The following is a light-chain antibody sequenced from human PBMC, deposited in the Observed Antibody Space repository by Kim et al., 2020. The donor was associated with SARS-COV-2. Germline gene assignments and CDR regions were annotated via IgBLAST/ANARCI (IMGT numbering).Light chain of an antibody. CDR3: QQYNDWPLLT. J-gene: IGKJ4*01. CDR2: GAS. V-gene: IGKV3-15*01. Sequence: VSPGERVTLPCRASQSVKNNLAWYQQRPGQAPRLLIYGASTRATDISARFSGSGSGTEFTLTIRSLQSEDLAVYYCQQYNDWPLLTFGGGTKLEI. CDR1: QSVKNN.